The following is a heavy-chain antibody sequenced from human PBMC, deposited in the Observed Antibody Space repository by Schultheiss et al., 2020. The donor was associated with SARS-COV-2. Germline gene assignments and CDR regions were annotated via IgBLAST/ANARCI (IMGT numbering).Heavy chain of an antibody. J-gene: IGHJ4*02. CDR2: ISGSGGST. CDR1: GFRFSNYA. Sequence: GGSLRLSCAAAGFRFSNYAMKWVRQAPGKGLEWVSAISGSGGSTYYADSVKGRFTISRDNSKNTLYLQMNSLRAEDTAVYYCARCGYSYGYDLDYWGQGTLVTVSS. D-gene: IGHD5-18*01. CDR3: ARCGYSYGYDLDY. V-gene: IGHV3-23*01.